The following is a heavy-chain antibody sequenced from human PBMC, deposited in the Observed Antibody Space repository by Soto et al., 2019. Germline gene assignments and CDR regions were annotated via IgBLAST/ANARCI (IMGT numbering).Heavy chain of an antibody. V-gene: IGHV1-18*01. CDR2: ISAYNGNT. CDR1: GYTFTSYG. Sequence: VKVSCKASGYTFTSYGISWVRQAPGQGLEWMGWISAYNGNTNYAQKLQGRVTMTTDTSTSTAYMELRSLRSDDTAVYYCARGALYSGYDWSDYWGQGTLVTVSS. J-gene: IGHJ4*02. D-gene: IGHD5-12*01. CDR3: ARGALYSGYDWSDY.